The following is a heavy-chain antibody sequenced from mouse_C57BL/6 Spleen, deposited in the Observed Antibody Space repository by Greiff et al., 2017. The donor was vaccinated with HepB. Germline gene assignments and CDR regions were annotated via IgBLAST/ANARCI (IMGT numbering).Heavy chain of an antibody. Sequence: QVQLKQSGPGLVQPSQSLSITCPVSGFSLTSYGVHWVRQSPGKGLEWLGVIWSGGSTDYNAAFISRLSISKDNSKSQVFFKMNSLQADDTAIYYCARKGDYYGSAWFAYWGQGTLVTVSA. D-gene: IGHD1-1*01. J-gene: IGHJ3*01. CDR2: IWSGGST. CDR1: GFSLTSYG. V-gene: IGHV2-2*01. CDR3: ARKGDYYGSAWFAY.